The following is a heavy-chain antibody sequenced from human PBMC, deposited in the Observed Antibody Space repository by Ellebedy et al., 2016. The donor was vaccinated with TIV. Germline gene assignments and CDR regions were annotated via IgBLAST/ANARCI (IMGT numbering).Heavy chain of an antibody. CDR3: GTPGGYVSGFGQ. V-gene: IGHV3-53*01. Sequence: GESLKISCAASGFTVSSNYMSWVRQAPGRGLEWVSTIYSGGSTYYADSVKGRFTISRDNSKNTLFLQMNSLRAEDTAVYYCGTPGGYVSGFGQWGQGTLVIVSS. CDR2: IYSGGST. CDR1: GFTVSSNY. J-gene: IGHJ4*02. D-gene: IGHD2-15*01.